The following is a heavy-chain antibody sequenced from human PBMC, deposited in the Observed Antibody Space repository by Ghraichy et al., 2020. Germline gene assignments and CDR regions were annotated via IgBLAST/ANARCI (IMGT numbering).Heavy chain of an antibody. V-gene: IGHV4-39*01. Sequence: TLSLTCTVSGGSISSSSYYWGWIRQPPGKGLEWIGSIYYSGSTYYNPSLKSRVTISADTSKKQFSLKLRSVTAADTAVYYCARHGLFAVPMDIWGQGTTVTVSS. CDR2: IYYSGST. J-gene: IGHJ6*02. D-gene: IGHD3-3*01. CDR3: ARHGLFAVPMDI. CDR1: GGSISSSSYY.